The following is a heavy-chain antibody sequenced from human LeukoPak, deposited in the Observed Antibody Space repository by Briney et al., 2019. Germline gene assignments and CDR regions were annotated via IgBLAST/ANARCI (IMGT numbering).Heavy chain of an antibody. D-gene: IGHD2-15*01. Sequence: GGSLRLSWAASGFTFSSSAMSWVRQAPGKGLEWVSAISNNGGYTYYADSVQGRFTISRDNSKSTLCLQMNSLRAEDTAVYYCAKQLGYCSDGSCYFPYWGQGTLVTVSS. CDR1: GFTFSSSA. CDR2: ISNNGGYT. J-gene: IGHJ4*02. CDR3: AKQLGYCSDGSCYFPY. V-gene: IGHV3-23*01.